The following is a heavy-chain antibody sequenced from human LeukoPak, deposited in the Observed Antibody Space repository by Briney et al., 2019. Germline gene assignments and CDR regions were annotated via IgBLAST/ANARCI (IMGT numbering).Heavy chain of an antibody. Sequence: GGPLRLSCAASAFTFSSSAMSWVRKAPGKGLERVSAFSGTGGSTHYADSVKGRFTIPRDNSKNTQHLQMNSLRAEDTAVYYCAKQLGYCGPGTCYFDYGGQGTLVTVSS. J-gene: IGHJ4*02. CDR3: AKQLGYCGPGTCYFDY. V-gene: IGHV3-23*01. D-gene: IGHD2-15*01. CDR2: FSGTGGST. CDR1: AFTFSSSA.